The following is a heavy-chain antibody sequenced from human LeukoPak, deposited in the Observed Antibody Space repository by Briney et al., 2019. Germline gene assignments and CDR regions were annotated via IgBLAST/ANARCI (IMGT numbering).Heavy chain of an antibody. V-gene: IGHV3-23*01. CDR1: GFTFSSYA. D-gene: IGHD2-21*01. CDR2: ISGSGGST. CDR3: AKEIRLALIDLDLPEN. J-gene: IGHJ4*02. Sequence: GGSLRLSCAASGFTFSSYAMSWVRQAPGKGLEWVSAISGSGGSTYYADSVKGRFTISRDNSKNTLYLQMNSLRAHDTAVYYSAKEIRLALIDLDLPENWGQGTLVTVSS.